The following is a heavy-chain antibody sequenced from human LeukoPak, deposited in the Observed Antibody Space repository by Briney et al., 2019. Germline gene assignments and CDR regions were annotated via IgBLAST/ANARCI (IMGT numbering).Heavy chain of an antibody. CDR2: IYHSGST. Sequence: SETLSLTCTVSGGSISSGGYYWSWIRQPPGKGLEWIGYIYHSGSTNYNPSLKSRVTISVDTSKNQFSLKLSPVTAADTAVYYCARQMVRGVIIMFHWFDPWGQGTLVTVSS. D-gene: IGHD3-10*01. V-gene: IGHV4-30-2*01. J-gene: IGHJ5*02. CDR3: ARQMVRGVIIMFHWFDP. CDR1: GGSISSGGYY.